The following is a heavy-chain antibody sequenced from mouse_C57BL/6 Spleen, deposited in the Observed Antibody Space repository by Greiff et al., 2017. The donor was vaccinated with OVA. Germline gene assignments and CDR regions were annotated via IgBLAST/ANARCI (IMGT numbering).Heavy chain of an antibody. CDR1: GFTFSDYG. V-gene: IGHV5-17*01. D-gene: IGHD5-2*01. J-gene: IGHJ3*01. CDR2: ISSGTSTI. CDR3: GREEYSWFAY. Sequence: EVQRVESGGGLVKPGGSLKLSCAASGFTFSDYGMHWVRQAPEKGLEWVAYISSGTSTIYYADTVKGRFTISRDNAKSPLLLQMTDLRSEDTAMYYCGREEYSWFAYWGQGALVTVSA.